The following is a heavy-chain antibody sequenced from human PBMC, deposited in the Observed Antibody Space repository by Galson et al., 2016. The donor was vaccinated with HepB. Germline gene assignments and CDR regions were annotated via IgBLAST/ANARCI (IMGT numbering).Heavy chain of an antibody. D-gene: IGHD3-16*01. J-gene: IGHJ4*02. V-gene: IGHV4-34*01. CDR2: ITHRGAT. Sequence: SETLSLTCAVHDVSLSGYFWSWVRQTPGKGLEWIGQITHRGATNYSPSNPSLKSRVTISFDTAKSQFSLKMTSVTAADTAVYYCARAGLLTKASFDQWGQGARVAVSS. CDR1: DVSLSGYF. CDR3: ARAGLLTKASFDQ.